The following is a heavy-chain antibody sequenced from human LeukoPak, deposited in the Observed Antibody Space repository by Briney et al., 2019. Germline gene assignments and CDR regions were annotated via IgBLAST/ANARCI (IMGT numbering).Heavy chain of an antibody. CDR1: GFTFSDYY. J-gene: IGHJ4*02. D-gene: IGHD3-16*01. V-gene: IGHV3-11*01. CDR3: AKDHYGSTAYYFDY. CDR2: ISSSGSTI. Sequence: GGSLRLSCAASGFTFSDYYMSWIRQAPGKGLEWVSYISSSGSTIYYADSVKGRFTISRDNSKNTLYLQMNSLRAEDTAVYYCAKDHYGSTAYYFDYWGQGTLVTVSS.